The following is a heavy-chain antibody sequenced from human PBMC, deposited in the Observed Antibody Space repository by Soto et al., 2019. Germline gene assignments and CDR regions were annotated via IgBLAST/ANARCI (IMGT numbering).Heavy chain of an antibody. J-gene: IGHJ6*02. V-gene: IGHV3-30*03. Sequence: LRLSCAASGFTINRNDMYWVRQAPGKGLEWVAVMSFDGNHQHYADSVKGRFTISRDNSKNTLSLEMNSLRRDDTALYYCARHQGPAAGNYGMDVWGRGTTVTVSS. CDR3: ARHQGPAAGNYGMDV. D-gene: IGHD6-13*01. CDR1: GFTINRND. CDR2: MSFDGNHQ.